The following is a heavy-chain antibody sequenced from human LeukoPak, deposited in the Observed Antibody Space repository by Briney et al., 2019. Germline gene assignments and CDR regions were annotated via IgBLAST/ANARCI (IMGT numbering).Heavy chain of an antibody. CDR1: GFTFSSYA. CDR3: AKYGSGSYYNGLY. CDR2: ISVSGENT. V-gene: IGHV3-23*01. Sequence: GGSLKLSCAASGFTFSSYAMTWVRQAPGKGLQWVSTISVSGENTYYADSVKGRFTISRDISKSTLYLQMNSLRDEDTAVYYCAKYGSGSYYNGLYWGQGTLVTVPS. D-gene: IGHD3-10*01. J-gene: IGHJ4*02.